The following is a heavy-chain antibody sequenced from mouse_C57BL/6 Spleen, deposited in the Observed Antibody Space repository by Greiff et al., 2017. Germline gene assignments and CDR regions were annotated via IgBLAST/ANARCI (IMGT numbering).Heavy chain of an antibody. CDR3: ARSNWDDAMDY. V-gene: IGHV5-12*01. Sequence: EVQGVESGGGLVQPGGSLKLSCAASGFTFSDYYMYWVRQTPEKRLEWVAYISNGGGSTYYPDTVKGRFTISRDNAKNTLYLQMSRLKSEDKAMYYCARSNWDDAMDYWGQGTSVTVSS. CDR2: ISNGGGST. CDR1: GFTFSDYY. J-gene: IGHJ4*01. D-gene: IGHD4-1*02.